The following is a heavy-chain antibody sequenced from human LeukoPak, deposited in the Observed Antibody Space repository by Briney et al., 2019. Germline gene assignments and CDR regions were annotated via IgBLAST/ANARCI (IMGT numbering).Heavy chain of an antibody. Sequence: GGSLRLSCAASGFIFSNYWMHWVRQVPGKGLLWVSRINVDGSRKIYADSVKGRFAISRDNAKKTVSLQMNSLRVDDTAVYYCVGDLLIGGGSWSVPSLDSWGQGILVTVSS. V-gene: IGHV3-74*01. J-gene: IGHJ4*02. CDR1: GFIFSNYW. D-gene: IGHD1-14*01. CDR2: INVDGSRK. CDR3: VGDLLIGGGSWSVPSLDS.